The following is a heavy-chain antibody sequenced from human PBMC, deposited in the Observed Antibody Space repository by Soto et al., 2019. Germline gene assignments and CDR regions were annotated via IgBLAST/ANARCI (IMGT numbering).Heavy chain of an antibody. Sequence: QVQLRESGPGLLKPSETLSLTCTVSGDSVSSDGYFWTWVRQPPGKGLEWIAYISYTGDTNYNPSLKSRVTISVDTSRNQFSLKVRSVSAADTAMYFCARFVVGVTIDYWGQGTLVTVSS. CDR1: GDSVSSDGYF. CDR3: ARFVVGVTIDY. D-gene: IGHD1-26*01. V-gene: IGHV4-61*08. J-gene: IGHJ4*02. CDR2: ISYTGDT.